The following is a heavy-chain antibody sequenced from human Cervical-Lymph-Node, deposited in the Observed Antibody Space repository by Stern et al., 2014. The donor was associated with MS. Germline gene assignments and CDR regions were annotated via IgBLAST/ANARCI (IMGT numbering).Heavy chain of an antibody. Sequence: QVQLVQSGAEVKKPGSSVRVSCKASGGTFSSYAISWVRQAPGQGLEWMGGIIPMFGTANYAQKFQGRVTITADDSTTTAYMEVSSLRYEDTAVYYCASSVGELTPEAVWGQGTTVTVFS. J-gene: IGHJ6*02. CDR2: IIPMFGTA. V-gene: IGHV1-69*01. CDR1: GGTFSSYA. CDR3: ASSVGELTPEAV. D-gene: IGHD3-10*01.